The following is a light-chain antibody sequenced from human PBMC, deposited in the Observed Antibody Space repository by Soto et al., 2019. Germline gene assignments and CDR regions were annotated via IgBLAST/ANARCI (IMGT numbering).Light chain of an antibody. CDR1: QSISSY. J-gene: IGKJ1*01. CDR3: HQYNNLWT. V-gene: IGKV3-15*01. Sequence: EIVLTQSPATLSLSPGERATLSCRASQSISSYLAWYQQKPGQAPRLLIYDASNRATGVPARFSGSGSGKEFTLTISSLPSEDFGVYYCHQYNNLWTFGQGTKVDIK. CDR2: DAS.